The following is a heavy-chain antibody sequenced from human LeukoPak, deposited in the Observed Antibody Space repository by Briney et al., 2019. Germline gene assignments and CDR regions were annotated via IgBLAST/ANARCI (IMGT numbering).Heavy chain of an antibody. CDR3: ARETVVVVAATQVYYYGMDV. Sequence: ASVKVSCKASGYTFTGYYMHWVRQAPGQGLEWMGWINPNSGGTNYAQKFQGRVTITADKSTSTAYMELSSLRSEDTAVYYCARETVVVVAATQVYYYGMDVWGQGTTVTVSS. V-gene: IGHV1-2*02. J-gene: IGHJ6*02. CDR1: GYTFTGYY. CDR2: INPNSGGT. D-gene: IGHD2-15*01.